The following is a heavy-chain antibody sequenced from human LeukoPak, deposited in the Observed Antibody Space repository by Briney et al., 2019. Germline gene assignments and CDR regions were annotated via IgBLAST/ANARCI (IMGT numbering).Heavy chain of an antibody. Sequence: GGSLRLSCAASGFTFSGYWMSWVRQAPGKGLEWVANIKQDGSEKYYVDSVKGRFTISRDNAKNSLYLQMNSLRAEDTAVYYCARRRAATHYFDYWGQGTLVTVSS. CDR3: ARRRAATHYFDY. CDR1: GFTFSGYW. D-gene: IGHD2-15*01. V-gene: IGHV3-7*01. CDR2: IKQDGSEK. J-gene: IGHJ4*02.